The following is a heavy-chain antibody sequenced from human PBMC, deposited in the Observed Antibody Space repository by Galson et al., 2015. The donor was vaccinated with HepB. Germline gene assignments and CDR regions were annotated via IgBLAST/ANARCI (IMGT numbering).Heavy chain of an antibody. CDR2: ISSSSSYI. CDR1: GFTFSSHS. J-gene: IGHJ4*02. CDR3: ATDTDSDY. D-gene: IGHD4-17*01. Sequence: SLRLSCAASGFTFSSHSMNWVRQAPGKGLEWVSSISSSSSYIYYADSVKGRFTISRDNAKNSLYLQMNSLRAEDTAVYYCATDTDSDYWGQGTLVTVSS. V-gene: IGHV3-21*01.